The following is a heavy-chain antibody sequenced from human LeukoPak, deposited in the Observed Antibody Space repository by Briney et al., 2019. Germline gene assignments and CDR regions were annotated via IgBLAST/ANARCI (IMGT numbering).Heavy chain of an antibody. D-gene: IGHD3-22*01. CDR3: ARAPLDSSGYYYDY. CDR1: GFTFSSYS. J-gene: IGHJ4*02. Sequence: GGSLRLSCAASGFTFSSYSMNWVRQAPGKGLEWVSSISSSSSYIYYADSVKGRFTISRDNAKNSLYLQMNSLRAEDTAVYYCARAPLDSSGYYYDYWGQGTLVTVSS. CDR2: ISSSSSYI. V-gene: IGHV3-21*01.